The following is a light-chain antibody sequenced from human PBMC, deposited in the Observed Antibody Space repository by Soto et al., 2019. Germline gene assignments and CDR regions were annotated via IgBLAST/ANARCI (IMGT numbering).Light chain of an antibody. V-gene: IGLV2-14*01. CDR1: SSDVCAYNF. CDR2: EVS. J-gene: IGLJ7*01. Sequence: QPVLTQPASVSGSPGQSITISCTGTSSDVCAYNFVSWYQQHPGKAPKLIIHEVSNRPSGVSNRCSGSKSGNTASLTISGLQAEDEADYYCSSHRGSNPFSVFGSGTQLTVL. CDR3: SSHRGSNPFSV.